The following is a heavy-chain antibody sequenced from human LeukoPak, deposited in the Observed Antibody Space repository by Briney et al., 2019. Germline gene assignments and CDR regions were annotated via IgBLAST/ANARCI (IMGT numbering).Heavy chain of an antibody. V-gene: IGHV4-59*12. D-gene: IGHD2-2*02. CDR1: GGSISSYY. Sequence: PSETLSLTCTVSGGSISSYYWSWIRQPPGKGLEWIGYIYYSGSTNYNPSLKSRVTISVDTSKNQFSLKLSSVTAADTAVYYCARGGRCSSTSCYRGGYYYYMDVWGKGTTVTVSS. J-gene: IGHJ6*03. CDR2: IYYSGST. CDR3: ARGGRCSSTSCYRGGYYYYMDV.